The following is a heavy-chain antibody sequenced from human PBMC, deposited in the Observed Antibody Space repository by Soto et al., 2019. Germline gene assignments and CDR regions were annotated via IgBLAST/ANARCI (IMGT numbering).Heavy chain of an antibody. CDR3: ARGPISGNLGDAFDI. CDR1: GYTFTNHG. Sequence: QAQLVQSGTEVKKPGASVKVSCKTSGYTFTNHGINWVRQAPGQGLEWMGWINPYNANTNYAQKLQGRVTMTTDTSPTTAHIDLRGLTSLDTAGYFCARGPISGNLGDAFDIWGQGTVVTVSS. V-gene: IGHV1-18*04. J-gene: IGHJ3*02. D-gene: IGHD3-16*01. CDR2: INPYNANT.